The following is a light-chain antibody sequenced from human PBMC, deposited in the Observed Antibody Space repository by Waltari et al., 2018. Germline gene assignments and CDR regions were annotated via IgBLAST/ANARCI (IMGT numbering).Light chain of an antibody. V-gene: IGKV1-5*03. CDR3: LQYNGAPRT. CDR2: KAS. CDR1: QNINTW. J-gene: IGKJ1*01. Sequence: DIQMTQSPSTLSASVGDRVTITCRASQNINTWLAWHQQKPGKAPKLLIYKASSLESGVPSRFSGSGSGTEFTLTIRNLQPDDFATYYCLQYNGAPRTYGQGTKVEV.